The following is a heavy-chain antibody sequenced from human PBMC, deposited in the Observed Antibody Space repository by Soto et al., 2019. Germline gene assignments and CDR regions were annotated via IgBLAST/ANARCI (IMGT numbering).Heavy chain of an antibody. CDR2: IKNDGSEQ. J-gene: IGHJ4*02. Sequence: GGSLRLSFAASGFTFSVYYMTWVRQAPGKGLEWVASIKNDGSEQYYVDSVKGRFTISRDNAKNSVYLQMNSLRAGDTALYYCSRENWFQDYWGQGTLVTVSS. CDR3: SRENWFQDY. D-gene: IGHD3-10*01. V-gene: IGHV3-7*03. CDR1: GFTFSVYY.